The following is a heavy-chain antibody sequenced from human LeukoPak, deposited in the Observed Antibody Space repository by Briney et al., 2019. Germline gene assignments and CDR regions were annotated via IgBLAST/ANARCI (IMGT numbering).Heavy chain of an antibody. J-gene: IGHJ3*01. CDR2: IDVSGRMT. CDR1: GFTFNRHG. CDR3: AKETGYSSGWWPVYDAFDL. Sequence: GGSLRLSCAASGFTFNRHGMSWVRQAPGKGLEWVSGIDVSGRMTYYADSVKGRFTISRDNSKNTLYLQMNSLRAEDTAVYYCAKETGYSSGWWPVYDAFDLWGQGTMVTVSS. D-gene: IGHD6-19*01. V-gene: IGHV3-23*01.